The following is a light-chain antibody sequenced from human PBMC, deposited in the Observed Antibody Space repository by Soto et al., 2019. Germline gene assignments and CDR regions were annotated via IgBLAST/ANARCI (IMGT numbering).Light chain of an antibody. CDR2: EVS. V-gene: IGLV2-14*01. J-gene: IGLJ2*01. CDR1: SSDVGGYNY. Sequence: QSALTQPASVSGSPGQSITISCTGTSSDVGGYNYVSWYQQHPGKAPKLMIYEVSYRPSGVSNRFSGSKSANTASLTISGLQAEDEAVYYCSSYTSSTTVVFGGGTQLTVL. CDR3: SSYTSSTTVV.